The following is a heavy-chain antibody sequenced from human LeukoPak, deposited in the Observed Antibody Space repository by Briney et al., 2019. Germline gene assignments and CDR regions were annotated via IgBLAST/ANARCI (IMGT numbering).Heavy chain of an antibody. CDR3: AKSSSSMVRGVIGSHNWFDP. CDR2: ISGSGGST. Sequence: TGGSLRLSCAASGFTFSSYAMSWVRQAPGKGLEWVSAISGSGGSTYYADSVKGRFTISRDNSKNTLYLQMNSLRDEDTAVYYCAKSSSSMVRGVIGSHNWFDPWGQGTLVTVSS. D-gene: IGHD3-10*01. V-gene: IGHV3-23*01. CDR1: GFTFSSYA. J-gene: IGHJ5*02.